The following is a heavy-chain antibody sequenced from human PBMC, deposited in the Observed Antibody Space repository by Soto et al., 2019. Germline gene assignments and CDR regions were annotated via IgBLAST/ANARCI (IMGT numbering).Heavy chain of an antibody. CDR2: ISSGGSTI. CDR1: GFTLSDNY. V-gene: IGHV3-11*01. CDR3: ARASFSSWYVLGH. D-gene: IGHD6-13*01. Sequence: QVQLVESGGGLVKPGGSLRLSCAASGFTLSDNYMSWIRQAPGKGLEWLSYISSGGSTIFYADSVKGRFTVSRDNAKNSLYLQMNSLRGEDTAVYYCARASFSSWYVLGHWGPGTLVTVSS. J-gene: IGHJ1*01.